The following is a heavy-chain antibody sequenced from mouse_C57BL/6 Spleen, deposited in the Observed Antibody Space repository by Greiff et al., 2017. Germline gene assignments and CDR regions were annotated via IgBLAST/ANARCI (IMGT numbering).Heavy chain of an antibody. CDR3: ARHGGGYYGSYWYFDV. CDR1: EYEFPSHD. V-gene: IGHV5-2*01. Sequence: EVQGVESGGGLVQPGESLKLSCESNEYEFPSHDMSWVRKTPEKRLELVAAINSDGGSTYYPDTMERRFIISRDDTKKTLYLQMSSLRSEDTALYYCARHGGGYYGSYWYFDVWGTGTTVTVSS. D-gene: IGHD1-1*01. J-gene: IGHJ1*03. CDR2: INSDGGST.